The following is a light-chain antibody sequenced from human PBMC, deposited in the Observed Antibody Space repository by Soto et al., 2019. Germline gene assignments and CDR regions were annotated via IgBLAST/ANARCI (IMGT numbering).Light chain of an antibody. CDR3: QSYDSSLSGYV. Sequence: QAVVTQPPSVSGAPGQRVTLSCTGSSSTIGAGYDVHWYQQLPGTAPKLLIYGNSNRPSGVPDRFSGSKSGTSASLAITGLQAEDEADYYCQSYDSSLSGYVFGTRTKVTVL. CDR2: GNS. CDR1: SSTIGAGYD. J-gene: IGLJ1*01. V-gene: IGLV1-40*01.